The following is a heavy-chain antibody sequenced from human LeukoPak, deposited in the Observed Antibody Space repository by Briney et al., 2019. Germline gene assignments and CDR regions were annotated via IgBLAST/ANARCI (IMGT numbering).Heavy chain of an antibody. V-gene: IGHV1-2*02. J-gene: IGHJ4*02. D-gene: IGHD6-19*01. CDR2: INPNSGGT. CDR1: GYTFTGYY. CDR3: ARARDVWQWLSYFDY. Sequence: ASVKVSCKASGYTFTGYYMHWVRQAPGQGLEWMGWINPNSGGTNYAQKFQGRVTMTRDTSISTAYMELSRLRSDDTAVYYCARARDVWQWLSYFDYWGQGTLVTVSS.